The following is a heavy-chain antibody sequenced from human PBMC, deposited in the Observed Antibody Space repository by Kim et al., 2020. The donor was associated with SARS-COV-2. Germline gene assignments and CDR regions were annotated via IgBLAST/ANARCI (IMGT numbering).Heavy chain of an antibody. CDR3: ARGTKGQWLVQDYYYYGMDV. V-gene: IGHV1-69*13. CDR2: IIPIFGTA. J-gene: IGHJ6*02. Sequence: SVKVSCKASGGTFSSYAISWVRQAPGQGLEWMGGIIPIFGTANYAQKFQGRVTITADESTSTAYMELSSLRSEDTAVYYCARGTKGQWLVQDYYYYGMDVWGQGTTVTVSS. D-gene: IGHD6-19*01. CDR1: GGTFSSYA.